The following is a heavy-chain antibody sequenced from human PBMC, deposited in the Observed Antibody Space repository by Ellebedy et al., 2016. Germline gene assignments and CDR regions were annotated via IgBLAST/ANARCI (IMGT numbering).Heavy chain of an antibody. CDR2: INHSGST. CDR3: ARATGIAVARDRLTDFGRDD. V-gene: IGHV4-34*01. Sequence: SETLSLXCAVYGGSFSGYYWSWIRQPPGKGLEWIGEINHSGSTNYNPSLKSRVTISVDTSKNQFSLKLSSVTAADTAVYYCARATGIAVARDRLTDFGRDDWGQGTLVTVSS. D-gene: IGHD6-19*01. J-gene: IGHJ4*02. CDR1: GGSFSGYY.